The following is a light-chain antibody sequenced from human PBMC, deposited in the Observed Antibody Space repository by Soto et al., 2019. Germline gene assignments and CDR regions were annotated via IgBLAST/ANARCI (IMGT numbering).Light chain of an antibody. CDR3: QQYNSYLLT. J-gene: IGKJ3*01. CDR1: QSISRS. Sequence: DIQMTQSPSTLSASVGDRVTITCRASQSISRSLAWYQQKPGKAPNLLIYDASSLESGVPSRFSGSGFGTECTLTISSLQPDDFATYYCQQYNSYLLTFGPGTTVDIK. V-gene: IGKV1-5*01. CDR2: DAS.